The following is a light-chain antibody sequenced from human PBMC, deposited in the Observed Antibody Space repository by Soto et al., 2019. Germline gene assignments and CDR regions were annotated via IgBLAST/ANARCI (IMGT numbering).Light chain of an antibody. CDR3: AAWDDSLNGLV. Sequence: QSVLPQPHSASGTPGPRGTMSCSGSTSNIGSNTLNWYQQLPGTAPKLLIYNNNQRPSGVPDRFSGSKSGTSASLAISGLQSEDEADYYCAAWDDSLNGLVLGTGTKVTVL. V-gene: IGLV1-44*01. CDR1: TSNIGSNT. CDR2: NNN. J-gene: IGLJ1*01.